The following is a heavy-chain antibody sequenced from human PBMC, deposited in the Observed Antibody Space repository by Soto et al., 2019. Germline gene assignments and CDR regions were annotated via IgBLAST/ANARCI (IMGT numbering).Heavy chain of an antibody. CDR1: GDSISTYY. Sequence: SETLSLTCTVSGDSISTYYWSWIRQPPGKGLQWIGYIFYSGGTAYNPSLKSRVTISLDMSKKQISLKLSSVTTADTATYFCARLQLVQKVIDYWGQGTLVTVYS. J-gene: IGHJ4*02. CDR3: ARLQLVQKVIDY. CDR2: IFYSGGT. V-gene: IGHV4-59*01. D-gene: IGHD1-1*01.